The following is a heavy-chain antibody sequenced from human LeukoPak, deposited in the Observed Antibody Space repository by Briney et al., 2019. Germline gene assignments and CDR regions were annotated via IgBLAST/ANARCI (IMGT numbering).Heavy chain of an antibody. V-gene: IGHV1-3*01. CDR1: GYTFTSYA. Sequence: ASVKVSCKASGYTFTSYAMHWVRQAPGQRLEWMGWINAGNVNTKYSQKFQGRVTITRDTSASTAYMELSSLRSEDTAVYYCARSPFIVVVPAACDYWGQGTLVTVSS. J-gene: IGHJ4*02. CDR2: INAGNVNT. D-gene: IGHD2-2*01. CDR3: ARSPFIVVVPAACDY.